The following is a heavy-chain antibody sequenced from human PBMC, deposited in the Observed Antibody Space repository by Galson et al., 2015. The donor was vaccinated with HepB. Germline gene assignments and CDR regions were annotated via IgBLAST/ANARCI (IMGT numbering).Heavy chain of an antibody. CDR2: INPNSGGT. Sequence: SVKVSCKASGYTFTGYYMHWVRQAPGQGLEWMGWINPNSGGTNYAQKFQGWVTMTRDTSISTAYMELSRLRSDDTAVYYCARAETSLEDAFDIWGQGTMVTVS. J-gene: IGHJ3*02. V-gene: IGHV1-2*04. CDR1: GYTFTGYY. D-gene: IGHD3-3*02. CDR3: ARAETSLEDAFDI.